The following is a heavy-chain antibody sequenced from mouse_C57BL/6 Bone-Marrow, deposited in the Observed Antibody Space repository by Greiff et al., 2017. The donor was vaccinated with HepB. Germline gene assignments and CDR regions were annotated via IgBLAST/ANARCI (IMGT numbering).Heavy chain of an antibody. Sequence: EVMLVESGGDLVKPGGSLKLSCAASGFTFSSYGMSWVRQTPDKRLEWVATISSGGSYTYYPDSVKGRFTISRDNAKNTLYLQMSSLKSEDTAMYYCARQCITTVVAHFDYWGQGTTLTVSS. CDR2: ISSGGSYT. CDR3: ARQCITTVVAHFDY. V-gene: IGHV5-6*02. D-gene: IGHD1-1*01. J-gene: IGHJ2*01. CDR1: GFTFSSYG.